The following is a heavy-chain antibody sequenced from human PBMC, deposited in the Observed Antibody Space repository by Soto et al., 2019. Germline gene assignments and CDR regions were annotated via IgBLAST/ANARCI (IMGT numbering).Heavy chain of an antibody. CDR2: INHSGST. J-gene: IGHJ4*02. D-gene: IGHD4-4*01. V-gene: IGHV4-34*01. CDR1: CGSFSGYY. Sequence: WETLSLTCAVYCGSFSGYYWSWIRQPPGKGLEWIGEINHSGSTNYNPSLKSRVTISVDTSKNQFSLKLSSVTAADTAVYYCASFHDYSNNRIGYWGQGTLVTVSS. CDR3: ASFHDYSNNRIGY.